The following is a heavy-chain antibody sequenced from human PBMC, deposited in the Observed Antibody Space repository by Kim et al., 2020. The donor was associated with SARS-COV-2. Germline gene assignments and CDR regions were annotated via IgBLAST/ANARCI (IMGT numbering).Heavy chain of an antibody. Sequence: GGSLRLSCAASGFTVSSNYMSWIRQAPGKGLEWVSVIYGGGNTYYADSVKGRFTISRDNSKNTLFLQMNSLIVEDTAVYYCARDRSCSGGSCYSDYWGQG. J-gene: IGHJ4*02. CDR3: ARDRSCSGGSCYSDY. D-gene: IGHD2-15*01. CDR2: IYGGGNT. CDR1: GFTVSSNY. V-gene: IGHV3-53*01.